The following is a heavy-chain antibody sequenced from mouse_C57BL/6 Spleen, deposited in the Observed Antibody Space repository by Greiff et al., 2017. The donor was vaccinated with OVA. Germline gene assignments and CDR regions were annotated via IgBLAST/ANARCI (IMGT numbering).Heavy chain of an antibody. D-gene: IGHD2-5*01. J-gene: IGHJ3*01. V-gene: IGHV1-76*01. CDR2: IYPGSGNT. CDR3: ARYYRNREGFAY. CDR1: GYTFTDYY. Sequence: QVQLQQSGAELVRPGASVKLSCKASGYTFTDYYINWVKQRPGQGLEWIARIYPGSGNTYYNEKFKGKATLTAEKSSSTAYMQLSSLTSEDSAVYFCARYYRNREGFAYWGQGTLVTVSA.